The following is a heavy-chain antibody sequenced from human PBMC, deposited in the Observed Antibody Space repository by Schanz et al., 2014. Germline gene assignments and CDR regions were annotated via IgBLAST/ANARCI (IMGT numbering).Heavy chain of an antibody. CDR2: ITYNGGTI. CDR3: ARVKYCTITRCYRTETEGIYYMDV. Sequence: DVHLLESGGGLVQPGGSLRLSCAASGFTFTNYAMSWVRQAPGKGLEWISYITYNGGTIYYADSVKGRFTISRDNSKNTLYLQMKSLRAEDTAVYYCARVKYCTITRCYRTETEGIYYMDVWGKGTTVTVSS. D-gene: IGHD2-2*01. V-gene: IGHV3-23*01. J-gene: IGHJ6*03. CDR1: GFTFTNYA.